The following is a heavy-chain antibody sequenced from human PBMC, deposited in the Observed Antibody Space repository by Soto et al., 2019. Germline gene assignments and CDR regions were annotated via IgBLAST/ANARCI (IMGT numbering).Heavy chain of an antibody. CDR1: HFSVTNNKY. V-gene: IGHV4-4*02. D-gene: IGHD2-15*01. CDR2: IYHSGTT. J-gene: IGHJ3*01. Sequence: QVLLQESGPGLVKPSGTLSLTCTVSHFSVTNNKYWSWVRQSPGKHLEWIGEIYHSGTTYYNPSLSSRVSMSMDKSKNQISLILTSVTAADTAVYYCARYSRYCTDSGCSIMRDAFDVWGQGTLVTVSS. CDR3: ARYSRYCTDSGCSIMRDAFDV.